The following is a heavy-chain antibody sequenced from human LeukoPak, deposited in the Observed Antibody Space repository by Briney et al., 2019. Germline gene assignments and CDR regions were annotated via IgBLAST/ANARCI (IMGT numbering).Heavy chain of an antibody. CDR2: IIPIFGTA. Sequence: GASVKVSCKASGGTFSSYAISWVRQAPGQGLEWMGGIIPIFGTANYAQKFQGRVTITADKSTSTAYMELSSLRSEDTAVYYCARVQYYYDSSFGFDYWGQGTLVTVSS. V-gene: IGHV1-69*06. CDR3: ARVQYYYDSSFGFDY. D-gene: IGHD3-22*01. CDR1: GGTFSSYA. J-gene: IGHJ4*02.